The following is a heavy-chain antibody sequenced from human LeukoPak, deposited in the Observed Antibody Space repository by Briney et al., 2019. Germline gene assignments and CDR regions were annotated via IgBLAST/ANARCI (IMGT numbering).Heavy chain of an antibody. CDR3: ARDGRWGSGWTSFNWFDP. D-gene: IGHD6-19*01. CDR1: GGSFSSYY. J-gene: IGHJ5*02. CDR2: IYYSGST. V-gene: IGHV4-59*01. Sequence: SETLSLTCAVYGGSFSSYYWSWIRQPPGKGLEWIGYIYYSGSTNYNPSLKSRVTISVDTSKNQFSLKLSSVTAADTAVYYCARDGRWGSGWTSFNWFDPWGQGTLVTVSS.